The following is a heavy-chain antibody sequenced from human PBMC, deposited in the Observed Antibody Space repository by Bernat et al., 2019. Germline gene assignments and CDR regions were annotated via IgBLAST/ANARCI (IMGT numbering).Heavy chain of an antibody. CDR3: AGVGDGGYDSDY. J-gene: IGHJ4*02. D-gene: IGHD5-12*01. CDR1: GGSISSSSYY. CDR2: IYYSGST. Sequence: QLQLQESGPGLVKPSETLSLTCTVSGGSISSSSYYWGWIRQPPGKGLEWIGSIYYSGSTYYNTSLKSRVNISVDTSKNQFSLKLRSVTAADRDVYYCAGVGDGGYDSDYWGQGTLVTVSS. V-gene: IGHV4-39*01.